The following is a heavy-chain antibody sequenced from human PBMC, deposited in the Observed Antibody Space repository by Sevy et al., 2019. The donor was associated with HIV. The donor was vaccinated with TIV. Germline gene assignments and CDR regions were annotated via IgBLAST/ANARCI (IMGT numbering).Heavy chain of an antibody. V-gene: IGHV4-39*01. CDR1: GGSISNGDYY. Sequence: SETLSLTCSVSGGSISNGDYYWAWIRLPPGKGLEWIGSIYYNGDTYYNPSLKGRVTVSVDMSKNQFSLRLSSVTAADTAIYYCARHRAHHDYADPWGQGTLVTVSS. CDR3: ARHRAHHDYADP. CDR2: IYYNGDT. D-gene: IGHD4-17*01. J-gene: IGHJ5*02.